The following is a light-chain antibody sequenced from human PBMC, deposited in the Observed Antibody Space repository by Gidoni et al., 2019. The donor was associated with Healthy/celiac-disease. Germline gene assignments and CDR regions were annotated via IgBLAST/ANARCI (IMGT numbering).Light chain of an antibody. J-gene: IGKJ1*01. Sequence: LQMTPSPSSLSASVGDRVTITCRASQSISSYLNWYQQKPGKAPKLLIYSASSLQSGVPPRFSGSGSGTDFTLTISSLQPEDFATYYCQQSYSTPRTFGQGTKVEIK. CDR3: QQSYSTPRT. CDR2: SAS. V-gene: IGKV1-39*01. CDR1: QSISSY.